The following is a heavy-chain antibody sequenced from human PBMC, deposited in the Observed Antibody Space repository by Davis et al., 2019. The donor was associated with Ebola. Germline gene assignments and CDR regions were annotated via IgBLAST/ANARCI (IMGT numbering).Heavy chain of an antibody. CDR1: GYTFTTYD. Sequence: ASVKVSCKASGYTFTTYDINWVRQATGQGLEWMGWMDPDSGKTGYAQSFQGRVTMTRNTSTNTAYMELTSLRSEDTAVYHCVKKGRLVPGNSWFDAWGQGTLVTVSS. V-gene: IGHV1-8*01. D-gene: IGHD1-1*01. CDR2: MDPDSGKT. J-gene: IGHJ5*02. CDR3: VKKGRLVPGNSWFDA.